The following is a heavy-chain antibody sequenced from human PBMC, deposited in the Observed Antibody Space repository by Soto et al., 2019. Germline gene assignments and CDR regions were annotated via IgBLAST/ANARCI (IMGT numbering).Heavy chain of an antibody. V-gene: IGHV4-34*01. CDR3: ASARWDY. CDR1: GASFSANY. CDR2: INHSGNT. J-gene: IGHJ4*02. Sequence: ASETLSLTCAVSGASFSANYWTWIRQPPGKGLEWIGEINHSGNTNYDPSLKSRVTISVDTSRNQFSLKLTSVTAADTAVYYCASARWDYWGQGTLVTVSS.